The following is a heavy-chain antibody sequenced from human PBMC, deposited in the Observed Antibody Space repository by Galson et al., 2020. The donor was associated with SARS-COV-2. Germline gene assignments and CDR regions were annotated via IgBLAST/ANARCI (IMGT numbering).Heavy chain of an antibody. J-gene: IGHJ4*02. CDR3: ARVLGGVEQLVLGY. V-gene: IGHV3-48*03. Sequence: GGSLRLSCAASGSTFSSYEMNWVRQAPGTGLEWVSYISSSGSTIYYADSVKGRFTISRDNAKNSLFLQMNSLRAEDTAVYYCARVLGGVEQLVLGYWGQGSLVTVSS. CDR1: GSTFSSYE. CDR2: ISSSGSTI. D-gene: IGHD6-6*01.